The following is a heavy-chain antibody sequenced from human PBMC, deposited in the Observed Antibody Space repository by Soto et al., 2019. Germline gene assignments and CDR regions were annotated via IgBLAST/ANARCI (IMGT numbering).Heavy chain of an antibody. J-gene: IGHJ4*02. Sequence: SETLSLTCTVSGGSFSPNYWSWLRQPPGKGLEWVGYIYYGGTTSYNPSLKSRLTISLDTSKNQFSLKLSSLSAADTAVYYCARGPAPFDFWGQGTLVTVSS. CDR3: ARGPAPFDF. CDR2: IYYGGTT. CDR1: GGSFSPNY. V-gene: IGHV4-59*01.